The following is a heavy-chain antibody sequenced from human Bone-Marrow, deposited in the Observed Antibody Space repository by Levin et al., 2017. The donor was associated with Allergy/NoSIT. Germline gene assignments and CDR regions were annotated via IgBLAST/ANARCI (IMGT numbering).Heavy chain of an antibody. Sequence: ASVKVSCKISGSTLSELAIHWVRQAPGQGLEWLGGFAPQNDDTVYAKKFQGRITMTEDTSTDTAYMVLSSLTSEDTAFYYCATDHGDYAFDHWGQGTLVTVSS. CDR2: FAPQNDDT. CDR3: ATDHGDYAFDH. J-gene: IGHJ4*02. CDR1: GSTLSELA. V-gene: IGHV1-24*01. D-gene: IGHD4-17*01.